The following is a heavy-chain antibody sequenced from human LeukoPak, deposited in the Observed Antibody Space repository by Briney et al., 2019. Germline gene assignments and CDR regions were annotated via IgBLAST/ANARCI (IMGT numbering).Heavy chain of an antibody. CDR1: GGSFSGYY. D-gene: IGHD5-18*01. CDR2: INHSGST. J-gene: IGHJ6*04. CDR3: ARLPPGGYSYGYPYYYYGMDV. Sequence: SETLSLTCAVYGGSFSGYYWSWIRQPPGKGLEWIGEINHSGSTNYNPSLKSRVTISVDASKNQFSLKLSSVTAADTAVYYCARLPPGGYSYGYPYYYYGMDVWGKGTTVTVSS. V-gene: IGHV4-34*01.